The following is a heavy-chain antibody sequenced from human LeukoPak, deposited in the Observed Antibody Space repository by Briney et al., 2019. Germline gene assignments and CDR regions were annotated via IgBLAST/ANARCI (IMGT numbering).Heavy chain of an antibody. CDR2: IYYSGST. V-gene: IGHV4-59*01. CDR1: GGSISSYY. D-gene: IGHD6-13*01. J-gene: IGHJ1*01. CDR3: ASPIAAAGPYGFQH. Sequence: PSETLSLTCTVSGGSISSYYWSWIRQPPGKGLEWIGYIYYSGSTNYNPSLKSRVTISVDTSKNQFSLKLSSVTAADTAVYYCASPIAAAGPYGFQHWGQGTLVTVSS.